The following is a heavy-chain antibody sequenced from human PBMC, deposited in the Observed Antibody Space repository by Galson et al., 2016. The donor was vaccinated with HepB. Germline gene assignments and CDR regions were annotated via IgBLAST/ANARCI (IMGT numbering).Heavy chain of an antibody. CDR3: ASACSSTTCYGDFDY. CDR1: GFTFSSYG. Sequence: SLRLSCAASGFTFSSYGMHWVRQAPGEGLEWVAVIWSDGGKKYYADSVKGRFAISRDNSKNTLYLQMNSLRAEDTAVYYCASACSSTTCYGDFDYWGQGTLVTVSS. J-gene: IGHJ4*02. CDR2: IWSDGGKK. D-gene: IGHD2-2*01. V-gene: IGHV3-33*08.